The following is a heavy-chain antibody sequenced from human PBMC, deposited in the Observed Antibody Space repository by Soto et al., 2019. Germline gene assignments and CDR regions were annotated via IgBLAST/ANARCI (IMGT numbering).Heavy chain of an antibody. CDR3: ARQFRDRYNALGY. Sequence: QVQLQESGPGLVKPSETLSLTCTVSGGSISSYYWSWIRQPPGKGLEWIGYIYYSESTNYNPSLEGRVXXSXDXXKNQFSLKLSSVTAADTAVYYCARQFRDRYNALGYWGQGTLVTVSS. CDR1: GGSISSYY. V-gene: IGHV4-59*08. CDR2: IYYSEST. D-gene: IGHD1-1*01. J-gene: IGHJ4*02.